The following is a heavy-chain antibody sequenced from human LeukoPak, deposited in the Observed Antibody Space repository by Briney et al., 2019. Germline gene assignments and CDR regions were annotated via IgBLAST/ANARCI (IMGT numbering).Heavy chain of an antibody. D-gene: IGHD2-15*01. CDR2: IKQDGSEK. CDR1: GFTFSSYW. Sequence: PGGSLRLSCAASGFTFSSYWVSWVRQAPGKGLEWVANIKQDGSEKYYVDSVKGRFTISRDNAKNSLYLQMNSLRAEDTAVYYCARVADCSGGSCYSGVVYFDYWGQGTLVTVSS. J-gene: IGHJ4*02. V-gene: IGHV3-7*01. CDR3: ARVADCSGGSCYSGVVYFDY.